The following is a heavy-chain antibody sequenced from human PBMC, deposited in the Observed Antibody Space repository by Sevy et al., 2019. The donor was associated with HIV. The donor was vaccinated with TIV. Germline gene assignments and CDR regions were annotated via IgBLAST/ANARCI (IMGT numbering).Heavy chain of an antibody. Sequence: GGSLRLSCAASGFTFSSYAMSWVRQAPGKGLEWVSAISGSGGSTYYADSVKGRFTISRDNSKNTLYLQMNSLRAEDTALYYCAKDRDDIVVVVAADYWGQGTLVTVSS. CDR2: ISGSGGST. J-gene: IGHJ4*02. CDR1: GFTFSSYA. CDR3: AKDRDDIVVVVAADY. V-gene: IGHV3-23*01. D-gene: IGHD2-15*01.